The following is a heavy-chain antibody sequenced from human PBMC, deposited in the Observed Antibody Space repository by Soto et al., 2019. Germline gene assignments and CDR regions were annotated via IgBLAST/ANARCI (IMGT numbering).Heavy chain of an antibody. J-gene: IGHJ4*02. Sequence: QVQLQESGPGLVKPSETLSLTCTVSGGSISSYYWSWIRQPPGKGLEWIGYIYYSGSTNYNPSLKSRVTISVDTSKNQFSLKLSSVTAADTAVYYCARYARGTFDYWGQGTLVTVSS. V-gene: IGHV4-59*01. CDR2: IYYSGST. CDR3: ARYARGTFDY. D-gene: IGHD3-16*01. CDR1: GGSISSYY.